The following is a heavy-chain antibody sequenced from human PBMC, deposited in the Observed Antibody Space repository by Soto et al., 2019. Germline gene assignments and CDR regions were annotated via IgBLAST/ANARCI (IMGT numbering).Heavy chain of an antibody. D-gene: IGHD4-17*01. V-gene: IGHV4-31*03. CDR3: ARDAYYGDSPSGWDY. CDR1: GGSISSGGYY. Sequence: SETLSLTCTVSGGSISSGGYYWSWIRQHPGKGLEWIGYIYYSGSTYYNPSLKSRVTISVDTSKNQFPLKLSSVTAADTAVYYCARDAYYGDSPSGWDYWGQGTLVTVSS. J-gene: IGHJ4*02. CDR2: IYYSGST.